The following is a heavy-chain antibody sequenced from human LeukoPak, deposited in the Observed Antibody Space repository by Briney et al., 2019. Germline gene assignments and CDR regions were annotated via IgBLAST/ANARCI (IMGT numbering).Heavy chain of an antibody. D-gene: IGHD3-16*01. Sequence: SVKVSCKASGGTFSSYAISWVRQAPGQGLEWMGGIIPIFGTANYAQKFQGRVTITADESTSTAYMELSSLRSEDTAVYYCARTVREPRLDYYYGMDVWGQGTTVTVSS. CDR1: GGTFSSYA. J-gene: IGHJ6*02. CDR3: ARTVREPRLDYYYGMDV. V-gene: IGHV1-69*01. CDR2: IIPIFGTA.